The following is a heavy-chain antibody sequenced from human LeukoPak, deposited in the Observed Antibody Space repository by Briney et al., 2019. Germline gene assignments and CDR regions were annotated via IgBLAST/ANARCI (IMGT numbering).Heavy chain of an antibody. V-gene: IGHV3-21*01. CDR2: ISSTSTYI. D-gene: IGHD4-17*01. CDR1: GXPFNTYG. J-gene: IGHJ4*02. Sequence: KPGRSLRLSCAASGXPFNTYGMNWVGHAPGKGLDWVSSISSTSTYIYYADSVKGRFTISRDNAENSLYLQMNSLRAEDTAVYYCARGLHGDFLFDYWGQGTLVTVSS. CDR3: ARGLHGDFLFDY.